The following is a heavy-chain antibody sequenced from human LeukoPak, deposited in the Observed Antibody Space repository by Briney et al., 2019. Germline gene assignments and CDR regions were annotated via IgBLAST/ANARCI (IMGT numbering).Heavy chain of an antibody. V-gene: IGHV3-33*01. CDR3: ARDLRTAAGYYYGMDV. Sequence: GGSLRLSCAASGFTFSSYGMHWVRQAPGKGPEWVAVIWYDGSNKYYADSVKGRFTISRDNSKNTLYLQMNSLRAEDTAVYYCARDLRTAAGYYYGMDVWGQGTTVTVSS. D-gene: IGHD6-13*01. CDR1: GFTFSSYG. J-gene: IGHJ6*02. CDR2: IWYDGSNK.